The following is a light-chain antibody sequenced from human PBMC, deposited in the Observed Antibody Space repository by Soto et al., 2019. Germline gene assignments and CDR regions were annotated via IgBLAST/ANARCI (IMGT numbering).Light chain of an antibody. Sequence: DIQMTQSPSTLSASVGDRVTITCRASQSISSWLAWYQQKPGKAPKLLIFQASSLTSGVPSRFSGSGSATEYTLTISSLQPDDFATYYCEDYSSSSGLTFGGGTKVEIK. CDR2: QAS. CDR1: QSISSW. J-gene: IGKJ4*01. V-gene: IGKV1-5*03. CDR3: EDYSSSSGLT.